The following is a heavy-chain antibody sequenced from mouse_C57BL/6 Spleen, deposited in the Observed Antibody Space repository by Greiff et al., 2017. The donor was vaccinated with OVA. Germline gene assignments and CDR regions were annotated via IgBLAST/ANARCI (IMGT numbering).Heavy chain of an antibody. Sequence: EVQLQESGPGLVKPSQSLSLTCSVTGYSITSGYYWNWIRQFPGNKLEWMGYISYDGSNNYNPSLKNRISITRDTSKNQFFLKLNSVTTEDTATYYCARDPFLNAMDYWGQGTSVTVSS. CDR3: ARDPFLNAMDY. CDR2: ISYDGSN. J-gene: IGHJ4*01. V-gene: IGHV3-6*01. CDR1: GYSITSGYY.